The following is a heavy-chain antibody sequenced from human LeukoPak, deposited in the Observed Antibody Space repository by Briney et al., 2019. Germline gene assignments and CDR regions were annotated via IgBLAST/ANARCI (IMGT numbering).Heavy chain of an antibody. CDR2: INHSGST. J-gene: IGHJ4*02. D-gene: IGHD5-24*01. CDR3: ARGRGGYILL. CDR1: GGSFSGYY. Sequence: PSETLSLTCAVYGGSFSGYYWSWIRQPPGKGLEWIGEINHSGSTNYNPSLKSRVTISVDTSKNRFSLKLISVTAADTAVYYCARGRGGYILLWGQGTLVTVSS. V-gene: IGHV4-34*01.